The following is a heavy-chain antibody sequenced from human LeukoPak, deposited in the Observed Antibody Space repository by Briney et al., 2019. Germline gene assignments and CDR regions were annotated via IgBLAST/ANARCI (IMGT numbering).Heavy chain of an antibody. CDR3: ARAATYYYGMDV. V-gene: IGHV3-13*01. D-gene: IGHD6-25*01. CDR1: GFTFSSHD. Sequence: GGSLRLSCAASGFTFSSHDMPWVRQATGKGLEWVSAIGTAGDTYYPGSVKGRFTISRENAKNSLYLQMNSLRAGDTAVYYCARAATYYYGMDVWGQGTTVTVSS. CDR2: IGTAGDT. J-gene: IGHJ6*02.